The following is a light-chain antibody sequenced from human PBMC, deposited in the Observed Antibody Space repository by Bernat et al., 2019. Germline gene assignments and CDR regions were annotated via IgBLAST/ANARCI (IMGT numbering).Light chain of an antibody. Sequence: DIQMTQSPSSVSASVGDRVTITCRASHDIYNYLAWYQRKPGKAPHLLIYAASSLQGGVPSRFRGSASGSNYTLTITSLQPEDLATYYRQQTYTFPLTFGGGTKVEIK. J-gene: IGKJ4*01. V-gene: IGKV1-12*01. CDR2: AAS. CDR1: HDIYNY. CDR3: QQTYTFPLT.